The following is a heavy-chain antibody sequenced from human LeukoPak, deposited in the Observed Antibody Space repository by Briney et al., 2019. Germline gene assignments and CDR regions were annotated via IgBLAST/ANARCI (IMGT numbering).Heavy chain of an antibody. V-gene: IGHV5-51*01. CDR1: GYSFTSYR. J-gene: IGHJ3*02. CDR3: ARLIPIAVAGTGAFDI. D-gene: IGHD6-19*01. CDR2: IYPGDSDT. Sequence: GESLKISCKGSGYSFTSYRIGWVRQMPGKGLVWMGIIYPGDSDTRYSPSFQGQVTISADKSISTAYLQWSSLKASDTAMYYCARLIPIAVAGTGAFDIWGQGTMVTVSS.